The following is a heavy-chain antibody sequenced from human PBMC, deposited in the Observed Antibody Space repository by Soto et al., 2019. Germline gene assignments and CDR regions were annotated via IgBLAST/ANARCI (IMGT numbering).Heavy chain of an antibody. V-gene: IGHV1-3*01. Sequence: ASVKVSCKASGYTFTSYAMHWVRQAPGQRLEWMGWINAGNGNTKYSQKFQGRVTITRDTSASTTYMELSSLRSEDTAVYYCARSIVVVTVLDYCARGTLVTVSS. CDR1: GYTFTSYA. CDR3: ARSIVVVTVLDY. CDR2: INAGNGNT. D-gene: IGHD2-21*02. J-gene: IGHJ4*02.